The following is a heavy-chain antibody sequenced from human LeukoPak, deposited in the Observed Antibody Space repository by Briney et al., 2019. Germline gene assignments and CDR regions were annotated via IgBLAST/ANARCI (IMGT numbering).Heavy chain of an antibody. CDR3: ARYFFGSGGPRQEFDY. V-gene: IGHV4-31*03. D-gene: IGHD3-10*01. J-gene: IGHJ4*02. CDR2: IYHSGRT. Sequence: SETLSLICNVSGGSIRNNGYYWNWIRQRPGKGLEWIGNIYHSGRTLYNPSLKTRLTISVDVSENQFSLELTSVTAADTAVYYCARYFFGSGGPRQEFDYWGQGTLVAVSS. CDR1: GGSIRNNGYY.